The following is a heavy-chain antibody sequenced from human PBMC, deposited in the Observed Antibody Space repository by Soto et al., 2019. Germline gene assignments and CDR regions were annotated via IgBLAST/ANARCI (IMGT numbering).Heavy chain of an antibody. Sequence: ASVKVSCKASGYTFTSYDINWVRQATGQGLEWMGWMNPNSGNTNYAQKLQGRVTMTTDTSTSTAYMELRSLRSDDTAVYYCARGRVTGYDFWTPQGPWGQGTLVTVSS. CDR3: ARGRVTGYDFWTPQGP. D-gene: IGHD3-3*01. V-gene: IGHV1-8*01. J-gene: IGHJ5*02. CDR1: GYTFTSYD. CDR2: MNPNSGNT.